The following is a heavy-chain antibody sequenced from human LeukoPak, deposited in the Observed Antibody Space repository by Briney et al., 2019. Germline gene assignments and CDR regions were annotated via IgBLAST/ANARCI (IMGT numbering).Heavy chain of an antibody. CDR3: ARGHTWTYYYDSSGYST. CDR2: INHSGST. Sequence: SETLSLTCALSTVSGSSGNWWSWVRQPPGKGLEWIGEINHSGSTNYNPSLKSRVTISVDTSKNQFSLKLSSVTAADTAVYYCARGHTWTYYYDSSGYSTWGQGTLVTVSS. J-gene: IGHJ5*02. D-gene: IGHD3-22*01. V-gene: IGHV4-4*02. CDR1: TVSGSSGNW.